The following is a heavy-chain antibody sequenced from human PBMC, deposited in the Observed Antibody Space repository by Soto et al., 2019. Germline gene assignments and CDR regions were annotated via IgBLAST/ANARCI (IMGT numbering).Heavy chain of an antibody. J-gene: IGHJ5*02. V-gene: IGHV3-11*01. CDR2: ISNSGVTI. CDR1: GFIFRDYY. Sequence: QVQLVESGGGLVKPGGSLRVSWAASGFIFRDYYMSWIRQAPGKGLEWISYISNSGVTIYYADSVKGRFTISRDNAKNSLSLQMNSLRAEDTAVYYCARLIAASNWFDPWGQGTLVTVSS. CDR3: ARLIAASNWFDP. D-gene: IGHD6-6*01.